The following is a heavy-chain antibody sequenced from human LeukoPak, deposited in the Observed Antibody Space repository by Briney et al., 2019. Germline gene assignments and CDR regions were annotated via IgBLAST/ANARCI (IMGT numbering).Heavy chain of an antibody. CDR2: ISYDGSDK. D-gene: IGHD2-21*02. CDR3: AKDMSGGDCPDY. CDR1: GFTFSDYN. J-gene: IGHJ4*02. Sequence: GGSLRLSCAASGFTFSDYNMRWIRQAPGKGLEWVALISYDGSDKDYAKSVKGRFTISRDNSKNTLYLQMNSLRAEDTAVYYCAKDMSGGDCPDYWGQGTLVTVSS. V-gene: IGHV3-30*18.